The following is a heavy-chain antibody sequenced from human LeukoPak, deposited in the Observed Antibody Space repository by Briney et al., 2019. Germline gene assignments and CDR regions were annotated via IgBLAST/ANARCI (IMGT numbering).Heavy chain of an antibody. CDR1: GGSISSYY. J-gene: IGHJ5*02. V-gene: IGHV4-59*01. Sequence: SETLSLTCTVSGGSISSYYWSWIRQPPGKGLEWIGYIYYSGSTNYNPSLKSRVTISVDTSKNQFSLKLSSVTAADTAVYYCARGSTVSVSDPWGQGTLVTVSS. CDR2: IYYSGST. D-gene: IGHD1-20*01. CDR3: ARGSTVSVSDP.